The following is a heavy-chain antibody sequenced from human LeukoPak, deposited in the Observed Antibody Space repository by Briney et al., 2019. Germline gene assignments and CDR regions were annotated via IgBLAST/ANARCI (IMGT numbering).Heavy chain of an antibody. D-gene: IGHD6-19*01. V-gene: IGHV1-18*01. CDR2: ISTYNGNT. CDR1: GYTFTSYA. CDR3: ARGSASSSGFDY. Sequence: ASVKVSCKAPGYTFTSYAISWVRQAPGQGLEWMAWISTYNGNTNYAQNLQGRVTMTTDSSTSTAYMELRSLRSDDTAVYYCARGSASSSGFDYWGQGTLVTVSS. J-gene: IGHJ4*02.